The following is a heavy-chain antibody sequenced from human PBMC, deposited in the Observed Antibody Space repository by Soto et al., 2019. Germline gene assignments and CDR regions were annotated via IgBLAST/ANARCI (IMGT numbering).Heavy chain of an antibody. J-gene: IGHJ5*02. CDR3: VRGGIAGHWFDP. CDR2: IFHRGSS. V-gene: IGHV4-31*03. CDR1: RAFINSGGFY. Sequence: QVQLQESGPGLVKPTQTLALTCSVSRAFINSGGFYYSWLRQPPGKGLEWLGYIFHRGSSLYNPSLRGRRTLSADTSRNQLSLYLTSVTAADTAVYYCVRGGIAGHWFDPWGQGILVTVSS. D-gene: IGHD2-15*01.